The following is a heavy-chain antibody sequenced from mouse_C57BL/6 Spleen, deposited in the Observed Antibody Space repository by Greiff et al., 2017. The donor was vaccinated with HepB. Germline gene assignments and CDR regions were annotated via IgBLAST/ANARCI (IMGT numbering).Heavy chain of an antibody. CDR3: AGSWDYAMDY. CDR2: INPSSGYT. Sequence: QVQLQQSGAELARPGASVKMSCKASGYTFTSYTTHWVKQRPGQGLEWIGYINPSSGYTKYNQKFKDKATLTADKSSSTAYMQLSSLTSEDSAVYYCAGSWDYAMDYWGQGTSVTVSS. CDR1: GYTFTSYT. V-gene: IGHV1-4*01. J-gene: IGHJ4*01. D-gene: IGHD1-1*02.